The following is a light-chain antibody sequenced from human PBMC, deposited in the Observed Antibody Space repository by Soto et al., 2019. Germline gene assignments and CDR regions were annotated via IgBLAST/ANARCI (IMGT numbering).Light chain of an antibody. Sequence: VMTQAPATLSVSPGERATLSCRASQTINNNVAWYQLKDGQVPRLVIYGASTRATDIPARFSGSGSGTDFTLTISSLQPEDFATYYCQQLNKYPSTFGGGTKVDIK. J-gene: IGKJ4*01. V-gene: IGKV3-15*01. CDR3: QQLNKYPST. CDR2: GAS. CDR1: QTINNN.